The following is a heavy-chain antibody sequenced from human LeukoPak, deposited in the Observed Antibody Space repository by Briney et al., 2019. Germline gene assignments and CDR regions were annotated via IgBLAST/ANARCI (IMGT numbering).Heavy chain of an antibody. CDR1: GFTFSNYW. CDR2: INSDGINT. J-gene: IGHJ4*02. V-gene: IGHV3-74*01. D-gene: IGHD3-16*01. Sequence: GGSLRLSCAASGFTFSNYWMHWVRQAPGKGLVWVSRINSDGINTSYADSVKGRFTISRDNAKNTLNLQMNSLRAEDTAVYYCARRMITLLHYFDYWGQGTLVTVSS. CDR3: ARRMITLLHYFDY.